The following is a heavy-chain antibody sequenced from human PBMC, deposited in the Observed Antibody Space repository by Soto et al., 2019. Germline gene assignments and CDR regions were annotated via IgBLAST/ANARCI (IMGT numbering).Heavy chain of an antibody. CDR1: GFILNNYW. J-gene: IGHJ4*02. CDR2: INGDGSTT. D-gene: IGHD6-25*01. CDR3: ARGSGPRGRPY. V-gene: IGHV3-74*01. Sequence: GGSLRVSCAASGFILNNYWMHWVRQAPGKGLVWVARINGDGSTTTYVDSVKGRFTISRDNAKNTVYLQMNSLRAEDTAVYYCARGSGPRGRPYWGQGLLVTASS.